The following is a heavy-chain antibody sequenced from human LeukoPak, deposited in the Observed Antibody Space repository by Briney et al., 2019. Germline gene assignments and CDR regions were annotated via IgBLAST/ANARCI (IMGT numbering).Heavy chain of an antibody. Sequence: GGSLRLSCAASGFTFSSYEMNWVRQAPGKGLEWVSYISSSGSTIYYADSVKGRFTISRDNAKNSLYLQMNSLRAEDTAVYYCARSTQIYDISGSDAFDIWGQGTMVTVSS. CDR3: ARSTQIYDISGSDAFDI. V-gene: IGHV3-48*03. J-gene: IGHJ3*02. CDR2: ISSSGSTI. CDR1: GFTFSSYE. D-gene: IGHD3-22*01.